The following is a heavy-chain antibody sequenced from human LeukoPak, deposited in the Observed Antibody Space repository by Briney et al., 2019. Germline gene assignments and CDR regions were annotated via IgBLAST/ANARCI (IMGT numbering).Heavy chain of an antibody. CDR2: IYYSGST. J-gene: IGHJ4*02. CDR3: ARACEDGSWSYYGFPDY. V-gene: IGHV4-30-4*01. D-gene: IGHD3-10*01. Sequence: SETLSLTCTVSGGSISSGDYYWSWIRQPPGQGLEWIGYIYYSGSTYYNPSLKSRVTISVAASKNQFSLKLSSVTAADTAVDYCARACEDGSWSYYGFPDYWGQGTLVTVSS. CDR1: GGSISSGDYY.